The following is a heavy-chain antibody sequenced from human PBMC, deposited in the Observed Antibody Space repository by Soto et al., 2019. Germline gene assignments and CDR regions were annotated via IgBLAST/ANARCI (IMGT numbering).Heavy chain of an antibody. CDR2: INPATGNT. J-gene: IGHJ5*02. CDR3: ARGAGRPNWFAP. CDR1: GYTFTSFP. D-gene: IGHD6-19*01. V-gene: IGHV1-3*01. Sequence: ASVKVSCKSSGYTFTSFPMHWVLQAPGHRPEWMGWINPATGNTKYSQKFQGRVSFSMNTSASTVYMGLSSLRSEDTAVYHCARGAGRPNWFAPWGQGTLVTVSS.